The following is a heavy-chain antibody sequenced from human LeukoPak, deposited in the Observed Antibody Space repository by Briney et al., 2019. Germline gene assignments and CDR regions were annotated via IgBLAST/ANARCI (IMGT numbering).Heavy chain of an antibody. Sequence: PSETLSLTCTVSGGSISSYYWSWIRQPPGKGLEWIGYIYYSGSTNYNPSLKSRVTISVDTSKNQFSLKLSSVTAADTAVYYCARGPQPSSSWNEVFDYWGQGTLVTVSS. CDR3: ARGPQPSSSWNEVFDY. V-gene: IGHV4-59*12. D-gene: IGHD6-13*01. J-gene: IGHJ4*02. CDR2: IYYSGST. CDR1: GGSISSYY.